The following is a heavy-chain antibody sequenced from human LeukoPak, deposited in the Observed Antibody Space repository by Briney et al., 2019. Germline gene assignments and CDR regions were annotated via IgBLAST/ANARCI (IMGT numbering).Heavy chain of an antibody. CDR1: GFTFSSDG. Sequence: GGSPRLSCAASGFTFSSDGMHWVRQAPGKGLEWVAVIWYDGSNKYYADSVKGRFTISRDNSKNTLYLQMNSLRAEDTAVYYCARRKDSSSWYAFDIWGQGTMVTVSS. J-gene: IGHJ3*02. V-gene: IGHV3-33*01. D-gene: IGHD6-13*01. CDR2: IWYDGSNK. CDR3: ARRKDSSSWYAFDI.